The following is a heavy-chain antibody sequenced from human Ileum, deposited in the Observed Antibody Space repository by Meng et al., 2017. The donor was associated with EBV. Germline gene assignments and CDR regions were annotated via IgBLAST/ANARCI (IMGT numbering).Heavy chain of an antibody. V-gene: IGHV4-4*02. CDR1: GGSISRIDW. CDR3: ASSDYYRSDY. D-gene: IGHD3-22*01. J-gene: IGHJ4*02. CDR2: TSHSGST. Sequence: QVHLQAAGPRLVTPSVTLSPSGAVSGGSISRIDWWRWVRQPPGKGLEWIGETSHSGSTNYSPSLKSRVTISLDKSKNQLSLKLNSVTAADTAVYYCASSDYYRSDYWGQGTLVTVSS.